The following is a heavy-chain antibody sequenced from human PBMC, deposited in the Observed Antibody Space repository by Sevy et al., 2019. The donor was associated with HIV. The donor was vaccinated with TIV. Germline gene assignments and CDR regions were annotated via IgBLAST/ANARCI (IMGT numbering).Heavy chain of an antibody. D-gene: IGHD2-2*01. CDR1: GFTFSDYY. CDR3: ARDQGHFELSQLPYYYYYGMDV. Sequence: GGSLRLSCAASGFTFSDYYMSWIRQAPGKGLEWVSYISSSGSTIYYADSVKSRFTISRDNAKNSLYLQMNSLRAEDTAVYYWARDQGHFELSQLPYYYYYGMDVWGQGTTVTVSS. CDR2: ISSSGSTI. J-gene: IGHJ6*02. V-gene: IGHV3-11*01.